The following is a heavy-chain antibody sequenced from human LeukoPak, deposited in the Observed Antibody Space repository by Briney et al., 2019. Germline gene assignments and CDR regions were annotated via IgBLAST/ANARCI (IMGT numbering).Heavy chain of an antibody. V-gene: IGHV4-34*01. CDR2: IYHTGST. CDR1: GGSFSGYY. D-gene: IGHD1-1*01. CDR3: AREGGPQSLRGTFDP. Sequence: SETLSLTCAVYGGSFSGYYWSWIRQPPGKGLEWIGEIYHTGSTNYNPSLKSRATMSVDKSKNQFSLKLSSVTAADTAVYYCAREGGPQSLRGTFDPWGQGTLVTVSS. J-gene: IGHJ5*02.